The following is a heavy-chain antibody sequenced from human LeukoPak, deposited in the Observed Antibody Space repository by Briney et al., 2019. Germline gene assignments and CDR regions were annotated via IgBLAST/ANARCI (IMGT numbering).Heavy chain of an antibody. Sequence: ASVKVSCKASVYTFTSYGISWVRQAPGQGLEWMGWISAYNGNTNYAQKLQGRVTMTTDTSTSTAYMELRSLRSDDTAVYYCARDSSGWFWGIDYYYHYMDVWGKGTTVTVSS. D-gene: IGHD6-19*01. CDR3: ARDSSGWFWGIDYYYHYMDV. CDR2: ISAYNGNT. V-gene: IGHV1-18*01. J-gene: IGHJ6*03. CDR1: VYTFTSYG.